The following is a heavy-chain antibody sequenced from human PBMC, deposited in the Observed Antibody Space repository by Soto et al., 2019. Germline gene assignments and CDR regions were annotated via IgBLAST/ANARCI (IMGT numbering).Heavy chain of an antibody. CDR3: ARYTYYDFWSGYNYYYYGMDV. CDR2: IYYSGST. D-gene: IGHD3-3*01. J-gene: IGHJ6*02. V-gene: IGHV4-59*01. Sequence: PSETLSLTCTVSGGSISSYYWSWIRQPPGKGLEWIEYIYYSGSTNYNPSLKSRVTISVDTSKNQFSLKLSSVTAADTAVYYCARYTYYDFWSGYNYYYYGMDVWGQGTTVTVSS. CDR1: GGSISSYY.